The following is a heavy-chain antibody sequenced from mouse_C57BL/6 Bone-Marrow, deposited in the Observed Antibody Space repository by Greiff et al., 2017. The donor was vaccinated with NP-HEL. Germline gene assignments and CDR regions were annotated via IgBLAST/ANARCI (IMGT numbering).Heavy chain of an antibody. Sequence: VQLKESGAELVRPGASVKLSCTASGFNIKDDYMHWVKQRPEQGLEWIGWIDPENGDTEYASKFQGKATITADTSSNPASLQLSSLTSEDTAVYYCTTSGLLRMDYWGQGTSVTVSS. V-gene: IGHV14-4*01. J-gene: IGHJ4*01. CDR2: IDPENGDT. CDR3: TTSGLLRMDY. D-gene: IGHD1-1*01. CDR1: GFNIKDDY.